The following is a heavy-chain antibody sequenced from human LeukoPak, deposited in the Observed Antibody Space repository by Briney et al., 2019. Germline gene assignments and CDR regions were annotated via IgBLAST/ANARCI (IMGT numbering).Heavy chain of an antibody. J-gene: IGHJ4*02. CDR3: ARDGYSGNDGL. Sequence: GGSLRLSCAASGFTFSSYGMSWVRQAPGKGLEWVSVIYSGGSTYYADSVKGRFTISRDNSKNTLYLQMNSLRAEDTAVYYCARDGYSGNDGLWGQGTLVTVSS. D-gene: IGHD5-12*01. V-gene: IGHV3-53*01. CDR2: IYSGGST. CDR1: GFTFSSYG.